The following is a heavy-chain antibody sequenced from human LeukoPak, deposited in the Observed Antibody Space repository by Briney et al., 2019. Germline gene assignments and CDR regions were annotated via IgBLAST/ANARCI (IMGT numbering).Heavy chain of an antibody. CDR3: ARDLYSSGWGYFDY. J-gene: IGHJ4*02. V-gene: IGHV4-38-2*02. CDR2: IYHSGST. CDR1: GYSISSGYY. D-gene: IGHD6-19*01. Sequence: SETLSLTCTICGYSISSGYYWGWIRQPPGKGLEWIGSIYHSGSTYYNPSLKSRVTISLDTSENQFSLKLSSVTAADTAVYYCARDLYSSGWGYFDYWGQGTLVTVSS.